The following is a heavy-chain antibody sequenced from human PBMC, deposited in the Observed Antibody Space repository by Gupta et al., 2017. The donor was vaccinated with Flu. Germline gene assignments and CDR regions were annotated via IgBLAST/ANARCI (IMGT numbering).Heavy chain of an antibody. CDR2: VSRGGENT. D-gene: IGHD3-22*01. V-gene: IGHV3-23*01. Sequence: PLLESGGGLAQSGGSLRLFCEVSGFHFPHFAKTWVRQTPGTGLEWVAAVSRGGENTYYAGSVQGRFTISRDNSKDTLYLQLTSLRSEDTAMHYCTKSKDGSYDTDPFDVWCQGTMVSVSS. J-gene: IGHJ3*01. CDR3: TKSKDGSYDTDPFDV. CDR1: GFHFPHFA.